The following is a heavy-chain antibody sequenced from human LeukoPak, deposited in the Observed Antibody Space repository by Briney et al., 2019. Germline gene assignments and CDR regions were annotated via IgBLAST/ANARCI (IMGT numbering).Heavy chain of an antibody. CDR1: GGSFSGYY. Sequence: SETLSLTCAVYGGSFSGYYWSWIRQPPGKGLEWIGEINHSGSTNYNPSLKSRVTISVDTSKNQFSLKLSSVTAADTAVYYCATTYYDFWSGYYRRSAKYAFDIWGQGTMVTVSS. CDR2: INHSGST. CDR3: ATTYYDFWSGYYRRSAKYAFDI. V-gene: IGHV4-34*01. J-gene: IGHJ3*02. D-gene: IGHD3-3*01.